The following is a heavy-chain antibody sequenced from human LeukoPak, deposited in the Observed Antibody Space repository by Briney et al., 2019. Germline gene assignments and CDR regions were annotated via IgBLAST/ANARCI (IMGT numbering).Heavy chain of an antibody. J-gene: IGHJ4*02. Sequence: GGSLRLSCAASGVTFSSYWMHWVRQAPGKGLVWVSRINSDGSSTSYADSVKGRFTISRDNAKNTLYLQMNSLRAEDTAVYYCARAVSTSCYDYWGQGTLVTVSS. D-gene: IGHD2-2*01. CDR2: INSDGSST. CDR1: GVTFSSYW. CDR3: ARAVSTSCYDY. V-gene: IGHV3-74*01.